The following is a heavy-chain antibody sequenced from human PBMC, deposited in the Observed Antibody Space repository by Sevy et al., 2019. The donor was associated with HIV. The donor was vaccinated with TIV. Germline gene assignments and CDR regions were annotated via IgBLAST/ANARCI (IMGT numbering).Heavy chain of an antibody. CDR2: IRQDGSDK. J-gene: IGHJ6*02. CDR1: GFTFSSHW. D-gene: IGHD6-13*01. Sequence: GGSLRLSCAASGFTFSSHWMSWVRQAPGKGLEWVANIRQDGSDKYYVDSVKGRFITSRDNAKNSLSLQMNSLRVEDTAVYYCARDTGGIGIDVWGRGTTVTVSS. CDR3: ARDTGGIGIDV. V-gene: IGHV3-7*01.